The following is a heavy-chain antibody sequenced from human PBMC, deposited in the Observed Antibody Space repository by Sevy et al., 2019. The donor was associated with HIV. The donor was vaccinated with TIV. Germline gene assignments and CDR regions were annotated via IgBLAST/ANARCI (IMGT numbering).Heavy chain of an antibody. D-gene: IGHD6-13*01. CDR2: ISYDGSNK. Sequence: GGSLRLSCAASGFTFSSYAMHWVRQAPGKGLEWVAVISYDGSNKYYADSVKGRFTISRDNSKNTLYLQMNSLRAEDTAVYYCARVKGAAAGPGYYYYGMDVWGQGTTVTVCS. J-gene: IGHJ6*02. CDR1: GFTFSSYA. CDR3: ARVKGAAAGPGYYYYGMDV. V-gene: IGHV3-30*04.